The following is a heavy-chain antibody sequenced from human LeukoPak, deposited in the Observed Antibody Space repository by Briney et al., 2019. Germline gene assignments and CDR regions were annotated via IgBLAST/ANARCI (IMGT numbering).Heavy chain of an antibody. CDR2: IHSSGST. V-gene: IGHV4-59*01. D-gene: IGHD2-15*01. Sequence: PSETLSLTCSVSGDSITSYYWSWIRQPPGKELEWIGYIHSSGSTNYNPSLKSRVSISLDTSKNQFSLKLSSVTAADTAVYYCARRFCSGSTCYPYYFDYWGQGALVTVSS. J-gene: IGHJ4*02. CDR1: GDSITSYY. CDR3: ARRFCSGSTCYPYYFDY.